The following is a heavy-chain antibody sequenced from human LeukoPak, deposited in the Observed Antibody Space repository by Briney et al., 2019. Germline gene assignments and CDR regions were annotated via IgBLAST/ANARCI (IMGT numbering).Heavy chain of an antibody. J-gene: IGHJ4*02. Sequence: SETLSLTCAVYGGSFSGYYWSWIRQPPGKGLEWIGEINHSGSTNYNPSLKSRVTISVDTSKNQFSLRLSSLTAADTAVYYCARGRDSRGYQFKGFDYWGQGTLVTVSS. CDR1: GGSFSGYY. CDR2: INHSGST. V-gene: IGHV4-34*01. D-gene: IGHD3-22*01. CDR3: ARGRDSRGYQFKGFDY.